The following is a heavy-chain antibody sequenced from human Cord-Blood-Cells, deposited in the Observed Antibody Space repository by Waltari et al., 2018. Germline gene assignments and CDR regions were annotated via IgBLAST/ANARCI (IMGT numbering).Heavy chain of an antibody. CDR1: GGSFSGYY. Sequence: QVQLQQWGAGLLTPSETLSLTCAVYGGSFSGYYWSWIRQPPGKGLEWIGEINHSGSTNYNPSLKSRVTISVDTSKNQFSLKLSSVTAADTAVYYCARGDSTVTSRDAFDIWGQGTMVTVSS. D-gene: IGHD4-17*01. CDR3: ARGDSTVTSRDAFDI. J-gene: IGHJ3*02. CDR2: INHSGST. V-gene: IGHV4-34*01.